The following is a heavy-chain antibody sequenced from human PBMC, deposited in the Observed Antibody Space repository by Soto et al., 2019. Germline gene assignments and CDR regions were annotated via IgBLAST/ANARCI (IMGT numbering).Heavy chain of an antibody. CDR2: INHSGST. J-gene: IGHJ6*02. V-gene: IGHV4-34*01. D-gene: IGHD3-9*01. CDR3: ARDKDLTGYHISGMDV. CDR1: GGSFSGYY. Sequence: PSQTLSLTCAVYGGSFSGYYWRWIRQPPGKGLEWIGEINHSGSTNYNPSLKSRVTISVDTSKNQFSLKLSSVTAAHTAVYYCARDKDLTGYHISGMDVWGQGTTVTLSS.